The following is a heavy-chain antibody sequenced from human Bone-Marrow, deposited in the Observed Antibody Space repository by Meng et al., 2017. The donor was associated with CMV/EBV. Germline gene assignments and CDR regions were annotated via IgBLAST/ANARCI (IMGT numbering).Heavy chain of an antibody. V-gene: IGHV1-18*01. CDR2: ISAYNGNT. J-gene: IGHJ4*02. CDR1: GYTFTSYG. CDR3: AGGLYSSSWYGSDYFAY. D-gene: IGHD6-13*01. Sequence: ASVKVSCKASGYTFTSYGISWVRQAPGQGLEWMGWISAYNGNTNYAQKLQGRVTITTDESTSTAYMELSSLRSEDTAVYYCAGGLYSSSWYGSDYFAYWGQGTLVTVSS.